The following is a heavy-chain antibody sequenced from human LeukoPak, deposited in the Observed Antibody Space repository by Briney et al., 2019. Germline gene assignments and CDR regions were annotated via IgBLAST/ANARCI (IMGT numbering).Heavy chain of an antibody. CDR2: IYYSGST. CDR3: ARDSGIAAAGNDY. J-gene: IGHJ4*02. D-gene: IGHD6-13*01. V-gene: IGHV4-39*01. CDR1: GGSISSSSYY. Sequence: SETLSLTCTVSGGSISSSSYYWGWIRQPPGKGLEWIGSIYYSGSTYYNPSLKSRVTISVDTSKNQFSLKLSSVTAADTAVYYCARDSGIAAAGNDYWGQGTLVTVSS.